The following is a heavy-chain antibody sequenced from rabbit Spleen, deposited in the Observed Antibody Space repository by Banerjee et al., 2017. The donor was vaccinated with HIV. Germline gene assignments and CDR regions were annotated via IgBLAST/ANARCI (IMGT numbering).Heavy chain of an antibody. V-gene: IGHV1S47*01. Sequence: QQHLEESGGGLVQAGESLKLSCKASGFDFSSEAMCWGRQGPGKGPEWIACIYNGDDTTYYASWVHGRFTISKASSTTVTLQMTSLTAADTATYFCARDLAAWNSGSYAFNLWGPGTLVTVS. CDR2: IYNGDDTT. CDR3: ARDLAAWNSGSYAFNL. J-gene: IGHJ4*01. D-gene: IGHD1-1*01. CDR1: GFDFSSEA.